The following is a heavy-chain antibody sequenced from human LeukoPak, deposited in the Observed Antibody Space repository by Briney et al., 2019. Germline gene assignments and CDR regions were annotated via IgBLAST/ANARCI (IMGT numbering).Heavy chain of an antibody. CDR2: IYHSGST. D-gene: IGHD3-22*01. CDR3: ARQAYDSSGYYPDY. Sequence: PSQTLSLTCTVSGGSISSGGYYWSWIRQPPGKSLEWIGYIYHSGSTYYNPSLKSRVTISVDRSKNQFSLKLSSVTAADTAVYYCARQAYDSSGYYPDYWGQGTLVTVSS. V-gene: IGHV4-30-2*01. J-gene: IGHJ4*02. CDR1: GGSISSGGYY.